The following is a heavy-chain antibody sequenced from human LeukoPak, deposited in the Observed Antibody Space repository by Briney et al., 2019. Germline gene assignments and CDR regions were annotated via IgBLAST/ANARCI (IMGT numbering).Heavy chain of an antibody. CDR1: GFTFSSNY. D-gene: IGHD4-17*01. Sequence: GGSLRLSCAASGFTFSSNYMSWVRQAPGKGLEWVSVIYSGGSTYYADSVKGRFTISRDNSKNTLYLQMNSLRAEDTAVYYCASLSYGDYDFDYWGQGTLVTVSS. CDR3: ASLSYGDYDFDY. J-gene: IGHJ4*02. CDR2: IYSGGST. V-gene: IGHV3-66*01.